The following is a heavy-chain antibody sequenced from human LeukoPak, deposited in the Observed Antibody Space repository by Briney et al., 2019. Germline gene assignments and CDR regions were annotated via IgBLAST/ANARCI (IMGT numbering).Heavy chain of an antibody. V-gene: IGHV1-2*02. Sequence: ASVKVSCKASGYTFTGYYMHWVRQAPGQGLEWMGWINTNSGGTNYAQKFQGRVTMTRDTSISTAYMELSRLRSDDTAVYYCARGPGIQLRFLEWFNYYFGYWGQGTLVTVSS. CDR2: INTNSGGT. CDR1: GYTFTGYY. CDR3: ARGPGIQLRFLEWFNYYFGY. J-gene: IGHJ4*02. D-gene: IGHD3-3*01.